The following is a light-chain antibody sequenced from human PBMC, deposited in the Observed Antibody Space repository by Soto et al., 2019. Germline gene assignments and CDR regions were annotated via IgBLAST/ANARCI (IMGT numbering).Light chain of an antibody. CDR3: QQANSFPPT. CDR1: HNIERW. J-gene: IGKJ1*01. CDR2: DAS. V-gene: IGKV1-12*01. Sequence: IQMTQSPSTLTASVGDRVTITCRASHNIERWMAWYQQKPGKAPSLLIFDASTLHSGVPSRFSGSGSGTDFTLTISSLQPGDFATYFCQQANSFPPTFGQGTKVDIK.